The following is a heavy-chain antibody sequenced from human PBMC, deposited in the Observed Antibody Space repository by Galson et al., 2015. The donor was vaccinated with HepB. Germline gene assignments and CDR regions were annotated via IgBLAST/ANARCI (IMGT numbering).Heavy chain of an antibody. CDR2: ISYDGSNK. V-gene: IGHV3-30-3*01. J-gene: IGHJ4*02. D-gene: IGHD3-10*01. CDR1: GFTFSSYA. CDR3: ARDTGSPYYFDY. Sequence: SLRLSCAASGFTFSSYAMHWVRQAPGKGLEWVAVISYDGSNKYYADSVKGRFTISRDNSKNTLYLQMNSLRAEDTAVYYCARDTGSPYYFDYWGQGTLVTVSS.